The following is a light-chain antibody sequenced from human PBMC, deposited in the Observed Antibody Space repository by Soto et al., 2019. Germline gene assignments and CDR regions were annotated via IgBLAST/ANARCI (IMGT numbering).Light chain of an antibody. J-gene: IGLJ1*01. V-gene: IGLV2-14*03. CDR1: SSDIGAHNF. CDR3: NSYTTSNTFV. CDR2: EVI. Sequence: QSVLTQPASVSGSPGQAITVSCSGTSSDIGAHNFVSWYQQHPGKAPKLIIYEVINRPSGVSDRFSGSKSGNTASLTISGLQSEDEADSYCNSYTTSNTFVFGSGTKGTVL.